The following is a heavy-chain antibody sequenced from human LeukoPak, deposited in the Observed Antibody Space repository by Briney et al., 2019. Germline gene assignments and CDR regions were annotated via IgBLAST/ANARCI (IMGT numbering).Heavy chain of an antibody. D-gene: IGHD6-6*01. CDR3: AGERGRSSSGTQTHYFDY. CDR2: INHSGGT. Sequence: SETLSLTCAVYVGSFSGDYWSWIRQPPGKGLEWSGEINHSGGTNYNPSLKTRVHLSADTSKNQFSLNMSSVIAADTAVYYTAGERGRSSSGTQTHYFDYWGQGTLVTVSS. V-gene: IGHV4-34*01. CDR1: VGSFSGDY. J-gene: IGHJ4*02.